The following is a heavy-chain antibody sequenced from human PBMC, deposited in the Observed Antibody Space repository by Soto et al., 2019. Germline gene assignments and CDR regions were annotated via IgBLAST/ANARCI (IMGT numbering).Heavy chain of an antibody. CDR1: GYSITRGYY. CDR2: MYNSGGT. J-gene: IGHJ6*02. D-gene: IGHD2-21*02. CDR3: ARESSGGNFDFDI. Sequence: SETLSLTCAVSGYSITRGYYWAWIRQPPGKGLEWIGSMYNSGGTNYNPSLKSRLTMSADTSKNQFSLKLSSVTAADTAVYHCARESSGGNFDFDIWGQGTTVTVSS. V-gene: IGHV4-38-2*02.